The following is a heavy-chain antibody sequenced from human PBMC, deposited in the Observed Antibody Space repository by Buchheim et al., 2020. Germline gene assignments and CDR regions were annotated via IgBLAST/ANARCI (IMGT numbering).Heavy chain of an antibody. Sequence: EVQLVESGEGLVQPGGSLRLSCAASGFTFSSYWMHWVRQAPGKGLVWVSRINSDGSSTSYADSVKGRFTISRDNAKNTLYLQMNSLRAEDTAVYYCARTYYDFWSGAYYYYYGMDVWGQGTT. CDR2: INSDGSST. V-gene: IGHV3-74*01. D-gene: IGHD3-3*01. J-gene: IGHJ6*02. CDR3: ARTYYDFWSGAYYYYYGMDV. CDR1: GFTFSSYW.